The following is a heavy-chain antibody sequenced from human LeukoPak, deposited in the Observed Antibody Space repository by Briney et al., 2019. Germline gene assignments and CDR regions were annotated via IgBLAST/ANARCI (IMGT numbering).Heavy chain of an antibody. Sequence: ASVKVSCKASGYTFTGYYMHWVRQAPGQGLEWMGWINPNSGGTNYAQKFQGWVTMTRDTSISTAYMELSRLRSDDTAVYYCARVDDSSGYDAFDIWGQGTMVTVSS. CDR2: INPNSGGT. V-gene: IGHV1-2*04. D-gene: IGHD3-22*01. CDR3: ARVDDSSGYDAFDI. J-gene: IGHJ3*02. CDR1: GYTFTGYY.